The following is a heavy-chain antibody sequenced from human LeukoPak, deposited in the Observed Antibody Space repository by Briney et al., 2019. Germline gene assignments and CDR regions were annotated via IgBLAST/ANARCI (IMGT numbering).Heavy chain of an antibody. D-gene: IGHD7-27*01. CDR2: FDFDDNEI. Sequence: ASVKVSCKVSGYSLSELPMHRVRQAPERGLEWMGGFDFDDNEIIYAQTFQGRITLTEDVSTNTAHMELTSLTSEDTAVYYCASLGTYDSWGQGTLVTVSS. V-gene: IGHV1-24*01. CDR1: GYSLSELP. J-gene: IGHJ4*02. CDR3: ASLGTYDS.